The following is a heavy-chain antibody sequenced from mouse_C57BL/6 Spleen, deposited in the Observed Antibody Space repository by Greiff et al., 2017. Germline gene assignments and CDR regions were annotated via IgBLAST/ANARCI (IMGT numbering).Heavy chain of an antibody. D-gene: IGHD1-1*01. CDR3: ARWIVPLIATGDYFDY. CDR1: GYTFTSYW. J-gene: IGHJ2*01. CDR2: IYPGSGSN. Sequence: QVQLQQPGAELVKPGASVKMSCKASGYTFTSYWITWVKQRPGQGLEWIGDIYPGSGSNTYNEKFKSKATLTVDTSSSTAYMQLRSLTSEDSAVYVCARWIVPLIATGDYFDYWGQCATLSVSS. V-gene: IGHV1-55*01.